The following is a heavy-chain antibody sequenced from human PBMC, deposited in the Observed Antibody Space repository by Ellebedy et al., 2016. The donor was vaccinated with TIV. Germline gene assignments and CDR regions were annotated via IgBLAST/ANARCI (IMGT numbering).Heavy chain of an antibody. D-gene: IGHD1-26*01. Sequence: PGGSLRLSCAASGFTVSNNYMIWVRQAPGKGLEWVSLIYSGGSTYYADSVKGRFTISRDNSKNTPYLQMNSLRAEDTAVYYCARKPSGSHNGWGRGTLVTVSS. J-gene: IGHJ4*02. CDR2: IYSGGST. V-gene: IGHV3-53*01. CDR3: ARKPSGSHNG. CDR1: GFTVSNNY.